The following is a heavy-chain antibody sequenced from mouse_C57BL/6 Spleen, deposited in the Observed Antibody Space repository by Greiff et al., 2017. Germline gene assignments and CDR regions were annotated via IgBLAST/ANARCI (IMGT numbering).Heavy chain of an antibody. Sequence: EVMLVESGGDLVKPGGSLKLSCAASGFTFSSYGMSWVRQTPDKRLEWVATISSGGSYTYYPDSVKGRFTISRDNAKNTLYLQMSSLKSEDTAMHYCARPNYYGSSDVRYFDYWGQGTTLTVSS. CDR2: ISSGGSYT. J-gene: IGHJ2*01. CDR3: ARPNYYGSSDVRYFDY. CDR1: GFTFSSYG. D-gene: IGHD1-1*01. V-gene: IGHV5-6*01.